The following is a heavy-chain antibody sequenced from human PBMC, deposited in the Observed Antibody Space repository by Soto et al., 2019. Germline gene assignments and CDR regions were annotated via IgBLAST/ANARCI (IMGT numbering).Heavy chain of an antibody. CDR3: ARSPSMTTASLDY. D-gene: IGHD4-17*01. V-gene: IGHV3-21*01. CDR2: ISSSSSYI. J-gene: IGHJ4*02. CDR1: GFTFSSYS. Sequence: PGGSLRLSCAASGFTFSSYSMNWVRQAPGKGLEWVSSISSSSSYIYYADSVKGRFTISRDNAKNSLYLQMNSLRAEDTAVYYCARSPSMTTASLDYWGQGTLVTVS.